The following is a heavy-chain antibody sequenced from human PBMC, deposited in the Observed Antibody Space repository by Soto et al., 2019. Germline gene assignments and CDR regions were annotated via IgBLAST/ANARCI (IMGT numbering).Heavy chain of an antibody. CDR3: ARVDGWSGYYYGMDV. D-gene: IGHD6-19*01. V-gene: IGHV4-34*01. Sequence: SETLSLTCAVYGGSFSGYYWSWIRQPPGKGLEWIGEINHSGSTNYNPSLKSRVTISVDTSKNQFSLKLSSATAADTAVYYCARVDGWSGYYYGMDVWGQGTTVTVSS. CDR2: INHSGST. CDR1: GGSFSGYY. J-gene: IGHJ6*02.